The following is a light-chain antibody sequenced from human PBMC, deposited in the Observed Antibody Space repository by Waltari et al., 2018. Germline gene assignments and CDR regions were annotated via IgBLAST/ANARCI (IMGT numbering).Light chain of an antibody. Sequence: QSVLTQPPSVSGAPGQRVTISCTGSSSNIGAGFDVHWYQQLPGAAPKRLIYGNTNRPSGVPDRFSGSKSGTSASLAITGLQAEDEADYYCQSFDNSLRRSVIFGGGTKLTVL. CDR2: GNT. J-gene: IGLJ2*01. CDR1: SSNIGAGFD. CDR3: QSFDNSLRRSVI. V-gene: IGLV1-40*01.